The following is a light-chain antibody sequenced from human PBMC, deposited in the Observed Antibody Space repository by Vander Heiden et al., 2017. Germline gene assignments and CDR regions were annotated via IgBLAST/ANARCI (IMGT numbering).Light chain of an antibody. CDR2: YAS. CDR1: RSIGTT. Sequence: EIVLTQSPDFQSVTPGEKITITCRASRSIGTTLHWYQQKPDQSPKLLIKYASQSFSGVPSKFSGSGSGTDFTLTINGLEAEDAATYYCHQSASLPLTCGGGTKVEIK. CDR3: HQSASLPLT. V-gene: IGKV6-21*01. J-gene: IGKJ4*01.